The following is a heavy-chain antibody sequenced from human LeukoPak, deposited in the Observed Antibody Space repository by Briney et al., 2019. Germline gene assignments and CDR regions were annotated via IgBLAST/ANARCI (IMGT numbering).Heavy chain of an antibody. Sequence: SVTVSCKASGGTFSSYAISWVRQAPGQGLEWMGGIIPIFGTANYAQKFQGRVTITADKSTSTAYMELSSLRSEDTAVYYCARIQYYYYYMDVWGKGTTVTVSS. J-gene: IGHJ6*03. CDR3: ARIQYYYYYMDV. V-gene: IGHV1-69*06. CDR2: IIPIFGTA. CDR1: GGTFSSYA.